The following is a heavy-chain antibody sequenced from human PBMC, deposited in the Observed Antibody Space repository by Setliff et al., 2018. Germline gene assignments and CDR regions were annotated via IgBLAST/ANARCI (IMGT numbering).Heavy chain of an antibody. CDR1: GGSISSGGYY. D-gene: IGHD6-13*01. Sequence: PSETLSLTCTVSGGSISSGGYYWSWIRQPPGKGLEWIGIIYYSGSTYYNPSLKSRVTISVDTSKNQFSLKLSSVTAADTAVYYCARQQQLVIGSTAYYYYGMDVWGQGTTVTVSS. V-gene: IGHV4-39*07. CDR2: IYYSGST. J-gene: IGHJ6*02. CDR3: ARQQQLVIGSTAYYYYGMDV.